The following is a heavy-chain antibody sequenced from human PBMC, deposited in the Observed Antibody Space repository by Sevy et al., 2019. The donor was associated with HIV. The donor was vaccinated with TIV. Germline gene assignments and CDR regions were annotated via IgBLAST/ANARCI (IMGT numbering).Heavy chain of an antibody. CDR3: ARHGIFGVTYSFDY. Sequence: SETLSLTCAVSGYSINRGYHWGWIRQPPGKGLEWIGSIDQSGNAYYNPSLRGRVTISVDTSKNQFSLNLRSVTAADTALYFCARHGIFGVTYSFDYWGQGALVTVSS. D-gene: IGHD3-3*01. CDR1: GYSINRGYH. CDR2: IDQSGNA. V-gene: IGHV4-38-2*01. J-gene: IGHJ4*02.